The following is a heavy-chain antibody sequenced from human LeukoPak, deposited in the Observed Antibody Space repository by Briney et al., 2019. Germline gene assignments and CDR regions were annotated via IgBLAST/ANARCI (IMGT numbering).Heavy chain of an antibody. J-gene: IGHJ5*02. CDR3: ARSVNWFDP. Sequence: SETLSLTCTVSGGSISSYYWSWIRQPPGKGLEWIGYIHYSGSTNYNPSLKSRVTISVDTSKNQFSLKLSSVTAADTAVYYCARSVNWFDPWGQGTLVTVSS. CDR2: IHYSGST. CDR1: GGSISSYY. V-gene: IGHV4-59*08.